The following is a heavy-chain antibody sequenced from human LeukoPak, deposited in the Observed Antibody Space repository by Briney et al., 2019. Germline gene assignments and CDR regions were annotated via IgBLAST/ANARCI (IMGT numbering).Heavy chain of an antibody. D-gene: IGHD4-17*01. J-gene: IGHJ4*02. Sequence: SETLSFTCTVSGFSISSRSYYWGWIRQPPGKGLEWIGSIYYSGSTYYNPSLKSRITMSVDKSKNQFSLKLSSVTAAGTAVYYCARHPVTNYVDYDQIDYWGQGILVTVSS. CDR2: IYYSGST. V-gene: IGHV4-39*01. CDR1: GFSISSRSYY. CDR3: ARHPVTNYVDYDQIDY.